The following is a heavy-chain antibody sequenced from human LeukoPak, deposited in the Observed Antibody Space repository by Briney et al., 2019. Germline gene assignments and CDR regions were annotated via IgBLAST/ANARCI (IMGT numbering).Heavy chain of an antibody. CDR1: GGSISNYY. Sequence: SETLSLTCTVSGGSISNYYWSWIRQPPGKGLEWIGYIYYSGTTNYNPSLKSRVTISVDTSKIQFSLKLSSVTAADTAVYYCARHMNTGFVKAHFDYWGQGTPVTVSS. D-gene: IGHD4-11*01. CDR2: IYYSGTT. V-gene: IGHV4-59*08. CDR3: ARHMNTGFVKAHFDY. J-gene: IGHJ4*02.